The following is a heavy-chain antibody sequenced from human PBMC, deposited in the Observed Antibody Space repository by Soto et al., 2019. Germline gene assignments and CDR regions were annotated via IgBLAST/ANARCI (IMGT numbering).Heavy chain of an antibody. CDR3: ARERDGYYYYYYGMDV. D-gene: IGHD1-26*01. Sequence: QVQLVQSGAEVKKPGASVKVSCKASGYTFTSYYMHWVRQAPGQGLEWMGIINPSGGSTSYAQKFQGGVTMTRGTSTSTVYMELSSLRSEDTAVYYCARERDGYYYYYYGMDVWGQGTTVTVSS. CDR1: GYTFTSYY. CDR2: INPSGGST. J-gene: IGHJ6*02. V-gene: IGHV1-46*03.